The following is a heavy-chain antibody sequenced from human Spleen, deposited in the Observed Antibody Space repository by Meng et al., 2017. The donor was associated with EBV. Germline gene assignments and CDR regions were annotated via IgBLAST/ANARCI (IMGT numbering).Heavy chain of an antibody. V-gene: IGHV3-74*01. D-gene: IGHD2-21*01. CDR1: GFTFSRYW. Sequence: EVQLVESGGALVQPWGSLRLSCAASGFTFSRYWMHWVRQAPGKGLVWVSRTNENGRTTDYADAVKGRFTISRDNTKNILYLQMNSLRAEDTALYFCSRDLAGAYDDWGQGTLVTVSS. CDR3: SRDLAGAYDD. J-gene: IGHJ4*02. CDR2: TNENGRTT.